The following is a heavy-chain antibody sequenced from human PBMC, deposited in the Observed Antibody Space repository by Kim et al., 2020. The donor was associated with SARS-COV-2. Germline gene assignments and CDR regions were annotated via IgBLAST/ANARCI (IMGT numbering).Heavy chain of an antibody. J-gene: IGHJ4*02. Sequence: GDSTNDAASAKGRFTISRDNSKSTLYLQMNSLRPEDTAVYYSTIQIAGVVYWGQGTLVTVSS. D-gene: IGHD3-3*01. V-gene: IGHV3-64D*06. CDR2: GDST. CDR3: TIQIAGVVY.